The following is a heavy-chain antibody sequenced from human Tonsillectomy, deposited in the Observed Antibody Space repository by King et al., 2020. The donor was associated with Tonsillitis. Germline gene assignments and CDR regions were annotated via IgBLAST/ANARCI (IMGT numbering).Heavy chain of an antibody. J-gene: IGHJ6*02. D-gene: IGHD3-10*01. V-gene: IGHV3-9*01. CDR3: AKDQPYGLTELGGGMDV. CDR2: ISWNSGSI. Sequence: VQLVESGGGLVQPGRSLRLSCAASGFTFDDYAMHWVRQAPGKGLEGVSGISWNSGSIGYADSVKGRFTISRDNAKNSLYLQMNSLRAEDTALYYCAKDQPYGLTELGGGMDVWGQGTTVTVSS. CDR1: GFTFDDYA.